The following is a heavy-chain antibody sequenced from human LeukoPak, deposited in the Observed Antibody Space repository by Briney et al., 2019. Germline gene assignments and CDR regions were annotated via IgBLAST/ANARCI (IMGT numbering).Heavy chain of an antibody. D-gene: IGHD3-10*01. J-gene: IGHJ6*03. CDR1: GFTLKNYW. V-gene: IGHV3-7*01. CDR2: INQDGSEK. Sequence: AGGSLRLSCGASGFTLKNYWMSWVRQAPGKGLEWVANINQDGSEKYYVDSVKGRLTISRDNAKNSLYLQMNSLRAEDTAVYYCARDQGSSYYYYYMDVWGKGTTVTVSS. CDR3: ARDQGSSYYYYYMDV.